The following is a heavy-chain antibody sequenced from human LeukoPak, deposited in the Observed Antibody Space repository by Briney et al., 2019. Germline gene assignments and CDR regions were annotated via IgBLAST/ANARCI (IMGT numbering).Heavy chain of an antibody. CDR3: ARDSGYNAFDY. V-gene: IGHV3-7*05. J-gene: IGHJ4*02. CDR1: GFLFSNSW. Sequence: GGSLRLSCADSGFLFSNSWMAWVRQAPGRGLEWLANINQDGSAKTCVDSVKGRFTIPRDNAKNSLYLQMNSLRAEDTAMYYCARDSGYNAFDYWGQGTLVTVSS. D-gene: IGHD5-12*01. CDR2: INQDGSAK.